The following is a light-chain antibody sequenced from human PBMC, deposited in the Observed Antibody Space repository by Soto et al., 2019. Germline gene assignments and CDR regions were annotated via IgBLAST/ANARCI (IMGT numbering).Light chain of an antibody. Sequence: QSALTQPASVFGSPVQSITLSCTRTSSDIGGYDYVSWYQRHPGKAPKLIIYDVNNRPSGVSNRFSGSKSGNTASLTISGLHAEDEADYYCTSYASGSSHVVFGGGTKLTVL. V-gene: IGLV2-14*01. J-gene: IGLJ2*01. CDR2: DVN. CDR1: SSDIGGYDY. CDR3: TSYASGSSHVV.